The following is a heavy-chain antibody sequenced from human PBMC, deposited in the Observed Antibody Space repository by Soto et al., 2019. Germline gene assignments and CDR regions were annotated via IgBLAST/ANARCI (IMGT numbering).Heavy chain of an antibody. Sequence: QVQLVQSGAEVKEPGSAVKVSCKAPADSFSSYGISWVRQAPGQGLEWMGGIIPISGTTNYAEKFQGRVTITADESTNTAYMELSSLRSEDTALYYCARVFPDGWVEPGVVRGYLDTWGRGTLVTVSS. CDR1: ADSFSSYG. V-gene: IGHV1-69*01. CDR2: IIPISGTT. J-gene: IGHJ4*02. CDR3: ARVFPDGWVEPGVVRGYLDT. D-gene: IGHD3-3*01.